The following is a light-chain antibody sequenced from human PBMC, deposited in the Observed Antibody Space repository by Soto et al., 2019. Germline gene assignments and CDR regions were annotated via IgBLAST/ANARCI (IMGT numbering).Light chain of an antibody. CDR1: SSDVDGYNY. V-gene: IGLV2-14*01. Sequence: QSALTQPASVSGSPGQSITISCTGTSSDVDGYNYVSWYKQHPGKAPKLMIYDVSNRPSGVSNRFSGSKSGNTASLTISGLQAEDEADYYCSSYTTSSSLLFGGGTKLTVL. CDR2: DVS. CDR3: SSYTTSSSLL. J-gene: IGLJ2*01.